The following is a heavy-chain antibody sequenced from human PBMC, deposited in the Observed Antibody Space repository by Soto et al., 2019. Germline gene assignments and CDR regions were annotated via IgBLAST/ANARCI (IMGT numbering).Heavy chain of an antibody. J-gene: IGHJ5*02. V-gene: IGHV1-3*01. D-gene: IGHD3-3*01. CDR1: GYTFTSYA. Sequence: ASVKVSCKASGYTFTSYAMHWVRQAPGQRLEWMGWINAGNGNTKYSQKLQGRVTMTTDTSTSTAYMELRSLRSDDTAVYYCARALGVVIIQLWFDPWGQGTLVTVSS. CDR2: INAGNGNT. CDR3: ARALGVVIIQLWFDP.